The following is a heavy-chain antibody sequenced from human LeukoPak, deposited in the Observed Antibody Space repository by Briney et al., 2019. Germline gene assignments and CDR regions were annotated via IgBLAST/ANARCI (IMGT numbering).Heavy chain of an antibody. Sequence: SQTLSLTCTVSGASITNDDYYWSWFRQHPGKGLEWIGYIYFSGGTYYNPTLKSRASVSVDTSKSQFSLRLTSVTAADTAVYYCARRAPFSNWFDPWGQGTLVIVSS. D-gene: IGHD2-2*01. V-gene: IGHV4-31*03. CDR2: IYFSGGT. J-gene: IGHJ5*02. CDR3: ARRAPFSNWFDP. CDR1: GASITNDDYY.